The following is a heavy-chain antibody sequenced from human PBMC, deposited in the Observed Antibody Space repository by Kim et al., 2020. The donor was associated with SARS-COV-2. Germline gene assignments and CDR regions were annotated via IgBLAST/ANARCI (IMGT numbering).Heavy chain of an antibody. Sequence: SETLSLTCAVYGGSLSGYYWSWIRQPPGKGLEWIGEIHPFGNTDYQPSLKSRITMSLDTSKNHFPLKLSSVTAADTAMYFCSRGQDTAKVGYWGQGTLVTVSS. V-gene: IGHV4-34*01. J-gene: IGHJ4*02. CDR2: IHPFGNT. CDR3: SRGQDTAKVGY. CDR1: GGSLSGYY. D-gene: IGHD5-18*01.